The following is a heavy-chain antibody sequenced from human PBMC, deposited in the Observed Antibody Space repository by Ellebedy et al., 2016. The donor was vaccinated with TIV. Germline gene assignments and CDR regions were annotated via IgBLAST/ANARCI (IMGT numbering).Heavy chain of an antibody. CDR1: GFTFRNYN. D-gene: IGHD2/OR15-2a*01. V-gene: IGHV3-48*04. Sequence: GESLKISXAASGFTFRNYNINWVRQAPGKGLEWVSFISSSSGTIYYADSVKGRFTISRDNAKNSLFLQMNSLRAEDTAVYYCARDESVHQNSPLAMSDHWGQGTLVTVSS. J-gene: IGHJ4*02. CDR3: ARDESVHQNSPLAMSDH. CDR2: ISSSSGTI.